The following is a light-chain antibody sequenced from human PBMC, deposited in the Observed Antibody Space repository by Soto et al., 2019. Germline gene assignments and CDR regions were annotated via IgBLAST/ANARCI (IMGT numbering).Light chain of an antibody. CDR1: SNDVGSYDL. V-gene: IGLV2-23*01. Sequence: QSVLGHPASVSWSPGQSINISCTGTSNDVGSYDLVSWYQLHPGKAPKLVIYEANKRPSGISNRSSVSKSGNTASLTISGLQAEEQAHHYCCSYARGTIWVFGGGTKVTAL. CDR3: CSYARGTIWV. J-gene: IGLJ3*02. CDR2: EAN.